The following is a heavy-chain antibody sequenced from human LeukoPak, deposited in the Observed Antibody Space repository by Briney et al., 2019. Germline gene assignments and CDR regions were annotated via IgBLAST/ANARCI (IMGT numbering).Heavy chain of an antibody. V-gene: IGHV4-39*02. CDR3: ARDKGIFGVVSDY. Sequence: SETLSLTCTVSGGSISSSSYYWGWIRQPPGKGLEWIGSIYYSGSTYYNPSLKSRVTISVDTSKNQLSLKLSSVTAADTAVYYCARDKGIFGVVSDYWGQGTLVTVSS. CDR1: GGSISSSSYY. J-gene: IGHJ4*02. CDR2: IYYSGST. D-gene: IGHD3-3*02.